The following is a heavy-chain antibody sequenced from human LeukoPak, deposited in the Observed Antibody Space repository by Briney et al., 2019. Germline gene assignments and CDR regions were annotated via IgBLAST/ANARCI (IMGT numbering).Heavy chain of an antibody. D-gene: IGHD3-9*01. CDR1: GFTFREYT. Sequence: GGSLRLSCTASGFTFREYTMNWVRQAPGKGLEWVSAISGSGGSTYYADSVKGRFTISRDNSKNTLYLQMNSLRAEDTAVYYCAKDMRFDWTPYYFGYWGQGTLVTVSS. CDR2: ISGSGGST. J-gene: IGHJ4*02. V-gene: IGHV3-23*01. CDR3: AKDMRFDWTPYYFGY.